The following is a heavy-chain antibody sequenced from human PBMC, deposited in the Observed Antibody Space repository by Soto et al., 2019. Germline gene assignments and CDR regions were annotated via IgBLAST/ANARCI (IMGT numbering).Heavy chain of an antibody. CDR1: GFTFSNYG. Sequence: EVQLLESGGGLVQPGGSLRLSCAASGFTFSNYGVSWVRQAPGKGLEWVPASTNNSDYKYYADSVKGRFIVSRDKSKSTLFLELNALRAEDTAVYYCAKGYSTGWHSSLNPWGQGTLFLVSS. V-gene: IGHV3-23*01. D-gene: IGHD2-8*02. CDR2: STNNSDYK. J-gene: IGHJ5*02. CDR3: AKGYSTGWHSSLNP.